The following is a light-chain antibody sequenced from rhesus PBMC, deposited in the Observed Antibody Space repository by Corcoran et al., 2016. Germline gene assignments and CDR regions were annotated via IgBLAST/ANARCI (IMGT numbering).Light chain of an antibody. CDR1: QSLSNY. V-gene: IGKV1S9*01. Sequence: DIQMTQSPSSLSASVGDRVTITCQASQSLSNYLNWYQQKTGKIPKLLIYRASSLKIGLPSRVSGSGSGTDFTLTISSLQPEDFATYYCQQGYSYPYSFGQGTKVEIK. J-gene: IGKJ2*01. CDR2: RAS. CDR3: QQGYSYPYS.